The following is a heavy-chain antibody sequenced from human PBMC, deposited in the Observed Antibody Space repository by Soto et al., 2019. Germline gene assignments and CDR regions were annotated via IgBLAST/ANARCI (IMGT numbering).Heavy chain of an antibody. CDR1: GYTFTGYY. J-gene: IGHJ4*02. D-gene: IGHD3-22*01. Sequence: GASVKVSCKASGYTFTGYYMHWVRQAPGQGLEWMGWINPNSGGTNYAQKFQGWVTMTRDTSISTAYMELSRLRSDDTAVYYCARRTYYYDSSGYYYFDYWGQGTLVTVSS. V-gene: IGHV1-2*04. CDR3: ARRTYYYDSSGYYYFDY. CDR2: INPNSGGT.